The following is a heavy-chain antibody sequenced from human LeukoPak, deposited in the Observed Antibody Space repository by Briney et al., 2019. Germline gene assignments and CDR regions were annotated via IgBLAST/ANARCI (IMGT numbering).Heavy chain of an antibody. Sequence: PGGSLRLSCAASGFTFSSYAMSWVRQAPGKGLEWVSAISGSGGSTYYADSVKGRFTISRDNSKNTLYLQMNSLRAEDTAVYYCARAIMITFGGVIARSAAFDIWGQGTMVTVSS. CDR1: GFTFSSYA. CDR3: ARAIMITFGGVIARSAAFDI. V-gene: IGHV3-23*01. J-gene: IGHJ3*02. D-gene: IGHD3-16*02. CDR2: ISGSGGST.